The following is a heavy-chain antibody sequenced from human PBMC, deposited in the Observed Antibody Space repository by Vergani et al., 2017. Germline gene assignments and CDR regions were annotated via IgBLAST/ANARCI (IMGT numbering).Heavy chain of an antibody. Sequence: QVQLQESGPGLVKPSQTLSLTCTVSGGSISSGSYYWSWIRQPAGKGLGWIGRIYTSGSTNYNPSLKSRVTMSVDTSKNQFSLKLSSVTAADTAVYYCAREINPPSLELFPDVWGKGTTVTVSS. CDR2: IYTSGST. V-gene: IGHV4-61*02. J-gene: IGHJ6*04. D-gene: IGHD3-3*01. CDR3: AREINPPSLELFPDV. CDR1: GGSISSGSYY.